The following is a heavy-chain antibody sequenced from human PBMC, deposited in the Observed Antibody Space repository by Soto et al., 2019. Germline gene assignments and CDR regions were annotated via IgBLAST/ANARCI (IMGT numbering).Heavy chain of an antibody. V-gene: IGHV1-8*01. J-gene: IGHJ5*02. CDR2: MNPNSGNT. D-gene: IGHD2-2*02. CDR3: ARGLVVVPAAILNWFDP. CDR1: GYTFTSYD. Sequence: ASVKVSCKASGYTFTSYDINWVRQATGQGLEWMGWMNPNSGNTGYAQKFQGRVTTTRNTSISTAYMELSSLRSEDTAVYYCARGLVVVPAAILNWFDPWGQGTLVTVSS.